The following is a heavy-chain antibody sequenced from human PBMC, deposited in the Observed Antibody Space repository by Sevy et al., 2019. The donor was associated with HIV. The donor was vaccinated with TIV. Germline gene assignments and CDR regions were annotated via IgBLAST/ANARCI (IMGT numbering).Heavy chain of an antibody. CDR1: GFTFTRYW. Sequence: GGSLRLYCAASGFTFTRYWMSWVRQAPGKGLEWVANINEDGSEKCYVDSVKGRFTISRDNARKSLHLQMNSLRAEDTAIYYCARDVAAGDFWGQGTLVTVSS. V-gene: IGHV3-7*01. CDR2: INEDGSEK. D-gene: IGHD2-21*01. J-gene: IGHJ4*02. CDR3: ARDVAAGDF.